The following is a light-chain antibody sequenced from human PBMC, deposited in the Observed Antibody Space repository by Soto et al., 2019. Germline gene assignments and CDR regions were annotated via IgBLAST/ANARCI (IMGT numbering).Light chain of an antibody. Sequence: EIVLTQSPGTLSLSPGERATLSCRASQSVSSSFLVWYQQKPGQAPRLLIYDASSRATGIPDRFSGSGSGTDFTLTISRLEPEDFAVYYCQQYGAYPITFGPGTKVDFK. J-gene: IGKJ3*01. V-gene: IGKV3-20*01. CDR1: QSVSSSF. CDR2: DAS. CDR3: QQYGAYPIT.